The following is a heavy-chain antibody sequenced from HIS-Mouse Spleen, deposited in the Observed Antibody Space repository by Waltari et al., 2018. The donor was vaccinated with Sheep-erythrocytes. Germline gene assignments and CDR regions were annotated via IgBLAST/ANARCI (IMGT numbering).Heavy chain of an antibody. CDR3: ARRVEAAAARWFDP. Sequence: EVQLVESGGGLVQPGVSLRLSCAASGFTFSSFWMIWVRQAAGKGVEWEAKKKEDGSEDYNVDSVKCRFTHTGENAKHSRYLQVRSVRAEDTAVYYWARRVEAAAARWFDPWGQGTLVTVSS. D-gene: IGHD6-13*01. J-gene: IGHJ5*02. CDR2: KKEDGSED. CDR1: GFTFSSFW. V-gene: IGHV3-7*01.